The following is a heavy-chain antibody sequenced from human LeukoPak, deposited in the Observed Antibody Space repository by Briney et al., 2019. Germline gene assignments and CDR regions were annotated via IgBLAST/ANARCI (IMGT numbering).Heavy chain of an antibody. CDR3: ATEGESTPFDN. Sequence: PGGSLRLSCAASGFTFDDYTMPWVRHAPGKGLEWVSLISWDGGSTYYADSVKGRFTISRDNSKNSLYLQMNSLRTEDTALYYCATEGESTPFDNWGQGTLVTASS. V-gene: IGHV3-43*01. CDR1: GFTFDDYT. CDR2: ISWDGGST. J-gene: IGHJ4*02. D-gene: IGHD2-21*01.